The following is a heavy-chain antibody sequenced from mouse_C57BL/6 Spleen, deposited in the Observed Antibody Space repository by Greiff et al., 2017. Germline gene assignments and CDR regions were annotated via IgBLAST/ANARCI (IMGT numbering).Heavy chain of an antibody. V-gene: IGHV1-69*01. D-gene: IGHD2-3*01. CDR3: ARCAIYDGYFYAMDY. CDR2: IDPSDSYT. J-gene: IGHJ4*01. CDR1: GYTFTSYW. Sequence: QVQLQQPGAELVMPGASVKLSCKASGYTFTSYWMHWVKQRPGQGLEWIGEIDPSDSYTNYNQKFKGKSTLTVDKSSSTAYMQLSSLTSEDSAVYYCARCAIYDGYFYAMDYWGQGTSVTVSS.